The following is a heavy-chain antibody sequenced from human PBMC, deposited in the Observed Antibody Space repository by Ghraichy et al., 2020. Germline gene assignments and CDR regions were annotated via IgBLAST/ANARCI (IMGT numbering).Heavy chain of an antibody. V-gene: IGHV3-30*09. CDR3: ARDIKSSSWSYYYYAMDV. D-gene: IGHD6-13*01. J-gene: IGHJ6*02. CDR1: GFTFSLYS. CDR2: ISHDGNAK. Sequence: GESLNISCVASGFTFSLYSMHWVRQGPGKGPEWVAVISHDGNAKYYGDSVKGRFAISRDNSKNTVYLQMNSLRVEDTAVYYCARDIKSSSWSYYYYAMDVWGHGTTVTVSS.